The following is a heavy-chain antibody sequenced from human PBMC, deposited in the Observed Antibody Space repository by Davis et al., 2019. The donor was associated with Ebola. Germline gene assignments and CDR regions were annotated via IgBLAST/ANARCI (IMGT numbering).Heavy chain of an antibody. D-gene: IGHD2-15*01. CDR3: ARRIGYCSGGSCYSWFDP. J-gene: IGHJ5*02. V-gene: IGHV4-30-4*01. CDR2: IYYSGST. Sequence: PSETLSLTCTVSGGSVSSGSYYWSWIRQPPGKGLEWIGYIYYSGSTYYNPSLKSRVTISVDTSKNQFSLKLSSVTAADTAVYYCARRIGYCSGGSCYSWFDPWGQGTLVTVSS. CDR1: GGSVSSGSYY.